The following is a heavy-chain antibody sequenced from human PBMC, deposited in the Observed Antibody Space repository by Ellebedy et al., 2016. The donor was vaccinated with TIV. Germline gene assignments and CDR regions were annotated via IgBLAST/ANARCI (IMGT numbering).Heavy chain of an antibody. CDR1: GGSISSYY. CDR3: ARQGGYSGYDYFDY. J-gene: IGHJ4*02. Sequence: MPGGSLRLSCTVSGGSISSYYWSWIRQPPGKGLEWIGYIYYSGSTYYNPSLKSRVTISVDTSKNQFSLKLSSVTAADTAVYYCARQGGYSGYDYFDYWGQGTLVTVSS. CDR2: IYYSGST. V-gene: IGHV4-59*08. D-gene: IGHD5-12*01.